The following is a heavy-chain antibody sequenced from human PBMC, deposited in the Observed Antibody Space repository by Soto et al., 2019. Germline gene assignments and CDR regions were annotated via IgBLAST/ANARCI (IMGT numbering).Heavy chain of an antibody. J-gene: IGHJ6*02. CDR3: ARAYRENYFYAMEV. Sequence: QVQLVQSGAEVKMPGSSVRVSCKASGGSFSNYAISWVRQAPGQGLEWMGGIIPMFGIGNYAEKFLGRVTITADESTSTSHMELTSLKSEDTALYFCARAYRENYFYAMEVWGQRTTVTVPS. CDR2: IIPMFGIG. CDR1: GGSFSNYA. V-gene: IGHV1-69*01. D-gene: IGHD1-26*01.